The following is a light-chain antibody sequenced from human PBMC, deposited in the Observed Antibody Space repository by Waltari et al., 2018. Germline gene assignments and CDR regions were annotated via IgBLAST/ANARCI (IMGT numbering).Light chain of an antibody. CDR1: RFINNY. CDR2: AAS. J-gene: IGKJ4*01. CDR3: LQTLTTPLT. Sequence: DIQMTQSPSSLSASVGDRVTITCRAGRFINNYLTWYQQKPGKAPKLLIYAASTLTSGVPSRFSGSGSGTDFTLTVGSLQADDFATYYCLQTLTTPLTFGGGTIVDIK. V-gene: IGKV1-39*01.